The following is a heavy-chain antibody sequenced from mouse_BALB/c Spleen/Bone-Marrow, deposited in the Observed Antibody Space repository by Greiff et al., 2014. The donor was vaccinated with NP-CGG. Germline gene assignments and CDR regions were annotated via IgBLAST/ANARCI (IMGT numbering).Heavy chain of an antibody. CDR3: ARGYYGSSPYFDY. CDR2: ILPGSNSA. CDR1: GYTFSSYW. J-gene: IGHJ2*01. V-gene: IGHV1-9*01. D-gene: IGHD1-1*01. Sequence: LVESGAERMKPGAPVKISCKASGYTFSSYWIEWIMQRPGHGLEWIGEILPGSNSANYNEKFKGKATFAADTSSNTAYMQRSSLTSEDSAVYDGARGYYGSSPYFDYWGQGTTLTVSS.